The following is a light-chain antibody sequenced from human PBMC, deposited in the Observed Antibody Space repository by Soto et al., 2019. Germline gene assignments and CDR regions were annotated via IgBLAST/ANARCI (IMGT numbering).Light chain of an antibody. Sequence: DIQLTQSPSFLSASVGDRVTITCRASQGIFNFLAWYQQKPGKAPKLLMSAASTLQSGVPSRFSGSGSGAEFTLTISSLQPEDFATYYCQQSYSTLFTFGPGTKVDFK. V-gene: IGKV1-9*01. CDR2: AAS. CDR1: QGIFNF. CDR3: QQSYSTLFT. J-gene: IGKJ3*01.